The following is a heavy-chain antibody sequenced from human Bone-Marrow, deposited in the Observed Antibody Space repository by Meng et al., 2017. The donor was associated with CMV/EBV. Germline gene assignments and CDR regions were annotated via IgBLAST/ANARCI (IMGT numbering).Heavy chain of an antibody. J-gene: IGHJ6*02. Sequence: GGSLRLSCAASGFTFSSYDMHWVRQATGKGLEWVSAIGTAGDTYYPGSVKGRFTISRENAKNSLYLQMNSLRAGDTAVYYCARSLSGRGDYYYGMDVWGQGTTVTASS. V-gene: IGHV3-13*01. CDR1: GFTFSSYD. CDR2: IGTAGDT. CDR3: ARSLSGRGDYYYGMDV.